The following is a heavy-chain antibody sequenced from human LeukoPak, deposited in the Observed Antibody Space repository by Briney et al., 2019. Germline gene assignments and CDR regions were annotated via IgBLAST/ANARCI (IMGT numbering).Heavy chain of an antibody. CDR3: ARSGPAVVSLYYFDY. J-gene: IGHJ4*02. CDR1: GYTFTSYG. V-gene: IGHV1-18*01. D-gene: IGHD4-23*01. CDR2: ISAYNGNT. Sequence: ASVKVSCKASGYTFTSYGISWVRQAPGQGLEWMGWISAYNGNTNYAQKLQGRVTMTTDTSTSTAYMEPRSLRSDDTAVYYCARSGPAVVSLYYFDYWGQGTLVTVSS.